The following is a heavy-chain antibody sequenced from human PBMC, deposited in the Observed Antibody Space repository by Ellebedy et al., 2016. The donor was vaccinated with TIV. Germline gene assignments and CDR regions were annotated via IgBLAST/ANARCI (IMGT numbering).Heavy chain of an antibody. CDR3: VRDYTPMVTTWFDP. Sequence: MPGGSLRLSCSLSGGSISGYYWTWIRQPAGKGLEWIGRVYSSGTTNYHPSLKGRVTMSVDTPKNEISLKLRSVTAADTAVYYCVRDYTPMVTTWFDPWGQGTLVTVSS. CDR2: VYSSGTT. J-gene: IGHJ5*02. D-gene: IGHD5-18*01. CDR1: GGSISGYY. V-gene: IGHV4-4*07.